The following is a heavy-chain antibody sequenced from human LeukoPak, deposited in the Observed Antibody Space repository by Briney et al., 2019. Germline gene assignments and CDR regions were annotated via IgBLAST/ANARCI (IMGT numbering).Heavy chain of an antibody. D-gene: IGHD5-12*01. V-gene: IGHV1-46*01. CDR3: AKDLVDTTQAY. Sequence: GASVKVSFKASGYTFTSYYMHWVRQAPGQGLEWMGIINPSGGSTSYAQKFQGRVTMTRDTSTSTVYMELSSLRSEDTAVYYCAKDLVDTTQAYWGQGTLVTVSS. CDR2: INPSGGST. J-gene: IGHJ4*02. CDR1: GYTFTSYY.